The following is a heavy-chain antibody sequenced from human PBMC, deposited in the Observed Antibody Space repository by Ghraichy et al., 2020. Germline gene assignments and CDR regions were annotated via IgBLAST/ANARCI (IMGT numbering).Heavy chain of an antibody. V-gene: IGHV3-23*01. Sequence: LSLTCAASGFTFSSYALSWVRQAPGKGLEWVSAISGIGDVTYYADSVKGRFTSSRDNSKNTLYLQMNSLRAEDTAVYYCAKDFYLDYGMDVWGQGTTVTVSS. CDR1: GFTFSSYA. CDR2: ISGIGDVT. D-gene: IGHD2/OR15-2a*01. CDR3: AKDFYLDYGMDV. J-gene: IGHJ6*02.